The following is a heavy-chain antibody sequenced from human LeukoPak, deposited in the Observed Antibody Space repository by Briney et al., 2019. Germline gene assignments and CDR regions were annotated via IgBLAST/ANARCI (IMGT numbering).Heavy chain of an antibody. V-gene: IGHV1-2*06. Sequence: ASVKVSCKASGYTFTCYYMHWVRQAPGQGLEWMGRINPNSGGTNYAQKFQGRVTMTRDTSISTAYMELSRLRSDDTAVYYCARLRQGGVYYFDYWGQGALVTVSS. J-gene: IGHJ4*02. CDR1: GYTFTCYY. CDR2: INPNSGGT. D-gene: IGHD6-13*01. CDR3: ARLRQGGVYYFDY.